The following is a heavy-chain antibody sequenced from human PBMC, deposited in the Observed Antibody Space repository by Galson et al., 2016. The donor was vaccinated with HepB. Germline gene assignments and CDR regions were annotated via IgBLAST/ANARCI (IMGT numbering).Heavy chain of an antibody. V-gene: IGHV4-34*01. Sequence: LSLTCAVFGGTFNGYYWTWIRQPPGKGLEWIGEINHSGNTNYNPSLKSRVNLSVDMSKKQFTLELTSVTAADTAIYYCARGTYYDSATRFDPWGQGTPVTVAS. CDR2: INHSGNT. D-gene: IGHD3-3*01. J-gene: IGHJ5*02. CDR1: GGTFNGYY. CDR3: ARGTYYDSATRFDP.